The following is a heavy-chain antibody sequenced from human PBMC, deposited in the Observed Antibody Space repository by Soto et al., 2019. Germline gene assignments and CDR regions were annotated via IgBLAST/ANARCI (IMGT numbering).Heavy chain of an antibody. D-gene: IGHD6-6*01. V-gene: IGHV4-39*02. CDR2: IYYSGNT. CDR3: ARERGYSSSPRAYYFDY. J-gene: IGHJ4*02. CDR1: GGSVSSSDYS. Sequence: PSETLSLTCTVSGGSVSSSDYSWGWVRQSPGKGLEWIATIYYSGNTYYNPSLMSRLTISVDTSKNHFSLRLNFVTAADTGVYYCARERGYSSSPRAYYFDYWGQGTLVTVSS.